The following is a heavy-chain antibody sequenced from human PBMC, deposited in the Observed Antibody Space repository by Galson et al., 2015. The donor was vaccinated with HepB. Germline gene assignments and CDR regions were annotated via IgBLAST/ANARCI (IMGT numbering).Heavy chain of an antibody. J-gene: IGHJ4*02. CDR3: ARGVKDSSSRRSGGNFDY. Sequence: SETLSLTCAVYGGSFSGYYWSWIRQPPGKGLEWIGEINHSGSTNYNPSLKSRVTISVDTSKNQFSLKLSSVTAADTAVYYCARGVKDSSSRRSGGNFDYWGQGTLVTVSS. D-gene: IGHD6-13*01. CDR1: GGSFSGYY. V-gene: IGHV4-34*01. CDR2: INHSGST.